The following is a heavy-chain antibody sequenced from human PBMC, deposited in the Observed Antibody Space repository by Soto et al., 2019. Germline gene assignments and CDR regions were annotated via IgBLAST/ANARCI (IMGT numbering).Heavy chain of an antibody. J-gene: IGHJ4*02. CDR1: GFTFGGYA. D-gene: IGHD5-12*01. CDR3: SRETTLYSGYDTYYFDY. CDR2: IRSKAYSGTT. Sequence: GGSLRLSCTASGFTFGGYAMSWFRQAPGKGLEWVGFIRSKAYSGTTEYAASVKGRFTISRDDSKSIAYLQVDSLQTEDTAVYYCSRETTLYSGYDTYYFDYWGQGTLVTVSS. V-gene: IGHV3-49*03.